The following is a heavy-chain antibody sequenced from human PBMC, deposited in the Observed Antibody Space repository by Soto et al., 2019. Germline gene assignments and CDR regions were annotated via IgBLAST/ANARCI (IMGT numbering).Heavy chain of an antibody. CDR3: ARAPGAFDI. CDR1: GYTFTSYF. Sequence: VQLVQSGAEVKTPGASVKVSCKTSGYTFTSYFMHWVRQAPGQGLEWMGIINPSGGSPTSAQKFQGRVTMTRDTSTSTVYMELSSLRSEDTAVYYCARAPGAFDIWGQGTMVTVSS. CDR2: INPSGGSP. J-gene: IGHJ3*02. V-gene: IGHV1-46*01.